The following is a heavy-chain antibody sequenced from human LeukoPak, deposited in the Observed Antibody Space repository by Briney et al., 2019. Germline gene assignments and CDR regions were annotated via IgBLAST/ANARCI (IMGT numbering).Heavy chain of an antibody. CDR1: GGSFSGYY. D-gene: IGHD2-2*01. CDR3: AREVPYCSSTSCYGAVDY. V-gene: IGHV4-34*01. J-gene: IGHJ4*02. Sequence: SETLSLTCAVYGGSFSGYYWSWIRRPPGKGLEWIGEINHSGSTNYNPSLKSRVTISVDTSKNQFSLKLSSVTAADTAVYYCAREVPYCSSTSCYGAVDYWGQGTLVTVSS. CDR2: INHSGST.